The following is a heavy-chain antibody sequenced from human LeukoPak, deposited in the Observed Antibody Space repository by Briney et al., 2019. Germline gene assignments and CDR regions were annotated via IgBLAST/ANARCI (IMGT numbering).Heavy chain of an antibody. D-gene: IGHD3-3*02. J-gene: IGHJ5*02. CDR1: GDSINSYY. CDR2: IYYSGST. CDR3: AKRTHFFDP. V-gene: IGHV4-59*12. Sequence: SETLSLTCTVSGDSINSYYWSWIRQPPGKGLEWIGYIYYSGSTNYNPSLESRVTISVDKSKNEFSLKLRSVTAADTAVYYCAKRTHFFDPWGQGTLVTVSS.